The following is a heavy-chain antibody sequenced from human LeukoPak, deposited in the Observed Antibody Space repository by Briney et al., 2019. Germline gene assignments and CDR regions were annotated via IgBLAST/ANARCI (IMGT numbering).Heavy chain of an antibody. Sequence: GGSLRLSCAASGFTFSSYEMNWVRQAPGKGLEWVSYISSSGSTIYYADSVKGRFTISRDNAKNSLYLQMNSLRAEDTAVYYCARVRGVISGWFDPWGQGTLVTVSS. CDR1: GFTFSSYE. CDR2: ISSSGSTI. V-gene: IGHV3-48*03. CDR3: ARVRGVISGWFDP. D-gene: IGHD3-10*01. J-gene: IGHJ5*02.